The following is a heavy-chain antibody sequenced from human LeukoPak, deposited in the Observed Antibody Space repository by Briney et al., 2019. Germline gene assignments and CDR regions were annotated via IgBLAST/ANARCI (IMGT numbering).Heavy chain of an antibody. D-gene: IGHD6-19*01. Sequence: PGGSLRLSCAASGFTFSSYSVNWVRQAPGKGLEWVSSISSSSSYIYYADSVKGRFTISRDNAKNSLYLQMNSLRAEDTAVYYCARFQGSGRISDAFDIWGQGTMVTVSS. J-gene: IGHJ3*02. V-gene: IGHV3-21*01. CDR3: ARFQGSGRISDAFDI. CDR2: ISSSSSYI. CDR1: GFTFSSYS.